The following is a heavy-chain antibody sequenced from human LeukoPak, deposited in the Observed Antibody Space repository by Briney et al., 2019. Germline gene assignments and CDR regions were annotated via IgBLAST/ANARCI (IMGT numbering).Heavy chain of an antibody. CDR1: GFTFRSYA. Sequence: PGGSLRLSCAASGFTFRSYAMNWVRQAPGKGLEWVSVIRGSAAGTHYADSVKGRFTISRDNSKNTLYLQMNSLGAEDTAVYYCAKEMSSNWYSNFYGMDVWGQGTTVTVSS. J-gene: IGHJ6*02. D-gene: IGHD6-13*01. CDR3: AKEMSSNWYSNFYGMDV. CDR2: IRGSAAGT. V-gene: IGHV3-23*01.